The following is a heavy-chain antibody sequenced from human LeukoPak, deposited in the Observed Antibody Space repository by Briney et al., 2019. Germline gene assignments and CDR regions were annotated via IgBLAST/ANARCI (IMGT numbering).Heavy chain of an antibody. CDR1: GYTFTSYG. J-gene: IGHJ4*02. Sequence: ASVKASCKASGYTFTSYGISWVRQAPGQGLEWMGWISAYNGNTNYAQKLQGRVTMTTDTSTSTAYMELRSLRSDDTAVYYCAREIPALYDSSGYYDYWGQGTLVTVSS. CDR2: ISAYNGNT. CDR3: AREIPALYDSSGYYDY. V-gene: IGHV1-18*01. D-gene: IGHD3-22*01.